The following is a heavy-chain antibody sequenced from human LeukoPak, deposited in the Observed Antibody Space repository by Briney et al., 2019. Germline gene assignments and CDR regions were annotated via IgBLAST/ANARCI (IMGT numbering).Heavy chain of an antibody. V-gene: IGHV3-23*01. J-gene: IGHJ4*02. CDR3: ARAIVGYDY. D-gene: IGHD1-26*01. CDR1: GFTFRSYG. CDR2: FSGSGGST. Sequence: GGSLRLSCAASGFTFRSYGMSWVRQAPGKGLECISGFSGSGGSTYYADSVKGRFTISRDNSKNTLYLQMNSLRAEDTAVYYCARAIVGYDYWGQGTLVTVSS.